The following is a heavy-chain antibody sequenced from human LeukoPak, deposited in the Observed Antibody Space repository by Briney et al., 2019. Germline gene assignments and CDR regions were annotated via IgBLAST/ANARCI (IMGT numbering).Heavy chain of an antibody. CDR2: ISYDGSNK. CDR3: ARVGIAVAGSFDY. J-gene: IGHJ4*02. D-gene: IGHD6-19*01. CDR1: GFTFSSYV. Sequence: GGSLRLSCAASGFTFSSYVMLWVRQAPGKGLEWVAVISYDGSNKYYADSVKGRFTISRDNSKNTLYLQMSSLRAEDTAVYYCARVGIAVAGSFDYWGQGTLVTVSS. V-gene: IGHV3-30*04.